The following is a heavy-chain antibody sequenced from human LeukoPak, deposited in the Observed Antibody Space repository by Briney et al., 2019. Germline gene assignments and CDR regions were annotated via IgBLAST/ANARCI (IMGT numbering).Heavy chain of an antibody. Sequence: SVKVSCKASGGTFSSYAISWVRQAPGQGLEWMGGIIPIFGTANYAQKFQGRVTITADESTSTAYMELSSLRSEDTAVYYCARHSSSWILPDYYYYGMDVWGQGTTVTVSS. D-gene: IGHD6-13*01. J-gene: IGHJ6*02. CDR3: ARHSSSWILPDYYYYGMDV. V-gene: IGHV1-69*13. CDR2: IIPIFGTA. CDR1: GGTFSSYA.